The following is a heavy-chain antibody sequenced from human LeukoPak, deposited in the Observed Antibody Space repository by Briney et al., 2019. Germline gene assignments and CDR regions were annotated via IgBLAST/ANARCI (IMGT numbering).Heavy chain of an antibody. D-gene: IGHD4-17*01. CDR3: AKDDGYGDYGYDY. CDR1: GFTFSSYA. CDR2: ISGSGGST. V-gene: IGHV3-23*01. Sequence: GGSLRLSCAASGFTFSSYAMSRVRQAPGKGLEWVSAISGSGGSTYYADSVKGRFTISRDNSKNTLYLQMNSLRAEDTAVYYCAKDDGYGDYGYDYWGQGTLVTVSS. J-gene: IGHJ4*02.